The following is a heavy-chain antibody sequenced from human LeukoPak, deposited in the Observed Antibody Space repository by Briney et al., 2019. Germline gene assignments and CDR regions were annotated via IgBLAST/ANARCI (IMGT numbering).Heavy chain of an antibody. J-gene: IGHJ3*02. CDR2: ISSSSSTI. CDR3: ASEFETAVAGEVGAFDI. Sequence: PGGSLRLSCAASGFTFSSYSMNWVRQAPGKGLEWVSYISSSSSTIYYADSVKGRFTISRDNSKNTLYLQMNSLRAEDTAVYYCASEFETAVAGEVGAFDIWGQGTMVTVSS. CDR1: GFTFSSYS. V-gene: IGHV3-48*01. D-gene: IGHD6-19*01.